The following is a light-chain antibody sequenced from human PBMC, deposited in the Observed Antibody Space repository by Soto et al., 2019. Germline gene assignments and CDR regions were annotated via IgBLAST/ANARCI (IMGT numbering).Light chain of an antibody. CDR2: AAS. V-gene: IGKV1D-16*01. Sequence: DIQMTQSPSSVSASVGDRVTITFRASQGISNWLAWYQQKPGKAPKLLIYAASNLQSGVPSRFSGSGSGTDFSLTISSLQPDDFATYYCQQYDSYPWTFGQGTKVDI. CDR1: QGISNW. J-gene: IGKJ1*01. CDR3: QQYDSYPWT.